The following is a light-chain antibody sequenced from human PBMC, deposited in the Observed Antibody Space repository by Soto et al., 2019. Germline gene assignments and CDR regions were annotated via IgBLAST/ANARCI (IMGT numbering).Light chain of an antibody. Sequence: DIQMTQSPSTLSASVGDRVTITCRASQSISSKLAWYQQKVGRAPKLLIYKASNLESGVPSRFSGSGSGTEFTLTISRLQPDDFATYYCQQYDTYQGTLGQGTKVEIK. CDR2: KAS. CDR3: QQYDTYQGT. V-gene: IGKV1-5*03. J-gene: IGKJ1*01. CDR1: QSISSK.